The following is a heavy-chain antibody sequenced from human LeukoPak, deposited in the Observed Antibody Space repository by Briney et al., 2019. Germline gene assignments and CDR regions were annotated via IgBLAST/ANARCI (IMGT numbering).Heavy chain of an antibody. CDR2: IYTSGST. J-gene: IGHJ5*02. CDR3: ARDLGRDFWSEGWFDP. CDR1: GGSISSYY. Sequence: SETLSLTCTVSGGSISSYYWSWIRQPAGKGLEWIGRIYTSGSTNYNPSLKSRVTMSVDTSKNQFSLKLSSVTAADTAVYYCARDLGRDFWSEGWFDPWGQGTLVTVSS. D-gene: IGHD3-3*01. V-gene: IGHV4-4*07.